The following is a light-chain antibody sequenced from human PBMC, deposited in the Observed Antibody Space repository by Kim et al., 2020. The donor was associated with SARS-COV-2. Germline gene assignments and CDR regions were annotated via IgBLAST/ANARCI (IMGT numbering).Light chain of an antibody. CDR2: DTS. CDR3: QAWDSSTHNYV. CDR1: TGAVTSGHY. J-gene: IGLJ1*01. V-gene: IGLV7-46*01. Sequence: QAVVTQEPSLTVSPGGTVTLTCGSSTGAVTSGHYPYWFQQKPGQAPRTLIYDTSNKYSWTPARFSGSLLGGKAGLTLSGAQSEDEADYYCQAWDSSTHNYVFGAGTQLTVL.